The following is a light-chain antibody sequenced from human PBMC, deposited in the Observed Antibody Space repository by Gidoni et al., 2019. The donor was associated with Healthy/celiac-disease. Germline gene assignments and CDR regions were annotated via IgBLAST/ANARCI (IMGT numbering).Light chain of an antibody. V-gene: IGKV1-39*01. Sequence: IQITQSPSSLSASVGDRVTITCRASQSISSYLNWYQQKPGKAPKLLIYAASSLQSGVPSRFSGSGSGTDFTLTISSLQPEDFATYYCQQSYSTPNSFGQGTKLEIK. CDR3: QQSYSTPNS. CDR2: AAS. CDR1: QSISSY. J-gene: IGKJ2*03.